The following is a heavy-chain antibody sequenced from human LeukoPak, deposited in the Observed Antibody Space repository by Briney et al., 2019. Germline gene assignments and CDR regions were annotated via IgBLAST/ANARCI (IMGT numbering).Heavy chain of an antibody. CDR3: AKDFRGVGYFDY. V-gene: IGHV3-23*01. Sequence: GGSLRLSCAAPGFTFSSYAMSWVRQAPGKGLEWVSAISGSGGSTYYADSVKGRFTISRDNSKNTLYLQMNSLRAEDTAVYYCAKDFRGVGYFDYWGQGTLVTVSS. D-gene: IGHD3-3*01. CDR2: ISGSGGST. CDR1: GFTFSSYA. J-gene: IGHJ4*02.